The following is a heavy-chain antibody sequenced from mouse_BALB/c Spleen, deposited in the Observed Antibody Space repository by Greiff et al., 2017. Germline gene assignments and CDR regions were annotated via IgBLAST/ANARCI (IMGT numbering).Heavy chain of an antibody. J-gene: IGHJ2*01. CDR2: ISYSGST. V-gene: IGHV3-2*02. CDR3: ARRPHFDY. Sequence: EVKLVESGPGLVKPSQSLSLTCTVTGYSITSDYAWNWIRQFPGNKLEWMGYISYSGSTSYNPSLKSRISITRDTSKNQFFLQLNSVTTEDTATYYCARRPHFDYWGQGTTLTVSS. CDR1: GYSITSDYA.